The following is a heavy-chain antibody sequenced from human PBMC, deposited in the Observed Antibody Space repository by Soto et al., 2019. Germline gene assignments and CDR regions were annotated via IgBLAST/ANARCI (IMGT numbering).Heavy chain of an antibody. CDR2: IYWDDVK. Sequence: QITLKESGPTLVKPTQTLTLTCTFSVFSLTNDAVGVCWIRQPPGKALEWRALIYWDDVKRYSPALKSRLTITKDASRNRVVLTFTNIDPADTATYYFAHVYWVAAGIRYYFDYWGQGTLV. CDR1: VFSLTNDAVG. D-gene: IGHD1-1*01. V-gene: IGHV2-5*02. J-gene: IGHJ4*02. CDR3: AHVYWVAAGIRYYFDY.